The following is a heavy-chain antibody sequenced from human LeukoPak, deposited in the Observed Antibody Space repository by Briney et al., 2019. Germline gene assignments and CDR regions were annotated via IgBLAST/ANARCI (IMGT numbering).Heavy chain of an antibody. CDR2: INPSGGSR. V-gene: IGHV1-46*01. Sequence: ASVKVSCKASGYTFTSYYMHWVRQAPGQGLEWMGIINPSGGSRSYAQKFQGRVTMTRDTSISTAYMELSRLRSDDTAVYYCARVTKWEPTNDAFDIWGQGTMVTVSS. D-gene: IGHD1-26*01. J-gene: IGHJ3*02. CDR1: GYTFTSYY. CDR3: ARVTKWEPTNDAFDI.